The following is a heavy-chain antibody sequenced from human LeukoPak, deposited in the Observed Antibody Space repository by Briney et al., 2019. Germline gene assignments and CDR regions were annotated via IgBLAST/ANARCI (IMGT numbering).Heavy chain of an antibody. D-gene: IGHD2-21*02. CDR2: IYYSGST. CDR1: GGSISSYY. V-gene: IGHV4-59*08. CDR3: ARQLAYCGGDCYCDY. J-gene: IGHJ4*02. Sequence: SETLSLTCTVSGGSISSYYWSWIRQPPGKGLEWIGYIYYSGSTNYNPSLKSRVTISVDTSKNQFSLKLSSVTAADAAVYYCARQLAYCGGDCYCDYWGQGTLVTVSS.